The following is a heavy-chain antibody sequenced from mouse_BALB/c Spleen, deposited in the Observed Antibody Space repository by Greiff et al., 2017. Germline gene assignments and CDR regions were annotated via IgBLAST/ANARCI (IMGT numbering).Heavy chain of an antibody. D-gene: IGHD2-4*01. CDR1: GYSFTGYF. J-gene: IGHJ3*01. V-gene: IGHV1-37*01. Sequence: EVQLQQSGPELVQPGASVKISCTASGYSFTGYFMNWVEQSHGKSLEWIGRINPYNGDSFYNQKFKGKATLTVDKSSSTAHMELLSLTSEDSAVYYCGMGDYDASFAYWGQGTLVTVSA. CDR3: GMGDYDASFAY. CDR2: INPYNGDS.